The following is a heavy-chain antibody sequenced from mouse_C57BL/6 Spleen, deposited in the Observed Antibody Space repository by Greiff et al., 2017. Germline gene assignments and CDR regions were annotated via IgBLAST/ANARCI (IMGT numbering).Heavy chain of an antibody. V-gene: IGHV5-6*02. CDR2: ISSGGSYT. CDR1: GFTFSSYG. J-gene: IGHJ2*01. Sequence: EVMLVESGGDLVKPGGSLKLSCAASGFTFSSYGMSWVRQTPDKRLEWVATISSGGSYTYYPDSVKGRFTISRDNAKNTPYLQMSSLKSEDTAMYYCASRGYGSSFDDWGQGTTLTVSS. CDR3: ASRGYGSSFDD. D-gene: IGHD1-1*01.